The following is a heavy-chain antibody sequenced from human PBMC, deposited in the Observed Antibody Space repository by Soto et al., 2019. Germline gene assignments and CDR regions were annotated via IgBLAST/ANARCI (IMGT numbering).Heavy chain of an antibody. CDR2: IYWDDDK. V-gene: IGHV2-5*02. CDR1: ELSLSTSGVS. D-gene: IGHD6-19*01. CDR3: AHSPRFQWLASYFDY. Sequence: TWNWSSPTLVNPTQTLTLTCNLSELSLSTSGVSVGWTRQHPGKALEWLVLIYWDDDKRYSPSLKSRLTTTKDTFKNQVVLTMTNMDPVDTATYYCAHSPRFQWLASYFDYWGQGTLVTVSS. J-gene: IGHJ4*02.